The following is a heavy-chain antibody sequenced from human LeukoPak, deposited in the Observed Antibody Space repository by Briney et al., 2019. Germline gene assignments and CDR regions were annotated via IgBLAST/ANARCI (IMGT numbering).Heavy chain of an antibody. Sequence: ASVKVSCKASGDTFTDYYIYWVRQAPGQGLEWMGWINPNSGGTNYAQKFQGRVTMTWDTSILTAYMELSSLTSDDTAVYYCAASTVQNYYWYCGMDVWGQGTTVTVSS. J-gene: IGHJ6*02. CDR3: AASTVQNYYWYCGMDV. V-gene: IGHV1-2*02. D-gene: IGHD4-17*01. CDR1: GDTFTDYY. CDR2: INPNSGGT.